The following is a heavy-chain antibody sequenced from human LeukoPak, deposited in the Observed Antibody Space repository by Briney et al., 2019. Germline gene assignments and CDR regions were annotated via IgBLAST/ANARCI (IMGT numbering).Heavy chain of an antibody. Sequence: SETLSLTCTVSGGSISSYYWSWIRQPAGKGLEWIGRIYTSGSTNYNPSLKSRVTMSVDRSKNQFSLKLSSVTAADTAVYYCAREVNMVRGVIITKYYYYYYMDVWGKGTTVTVSS. D-gene: IGHD3-10*01. CDR3: AREVNMVRGVIITKYYYYYYMDV. CDR1: GGSISSYY. J-gene: IGHJ6*03. CDR2: IYTSGST. V-gene: IGHV4-4*07.